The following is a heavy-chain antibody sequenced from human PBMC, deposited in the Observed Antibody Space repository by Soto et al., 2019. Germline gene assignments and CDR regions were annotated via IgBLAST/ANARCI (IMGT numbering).Heavy chain of an antibody. D-gene: IGHD6-19*01. CDR2: IRSKANNYAT. CDR1: GFTFSDSA. V-gene: IGHV3-73*01. CDR3: TKQAGSSGWSDY. J-gene: IGHJ4*02. Sequence: EVQLVESGGGLVQPGGSLKLSCAASGFTFSDSAIHWVRQASGKGLEWVGRIRSKANNYATAYAASMKGRFTISRDDSKNMAYLQMNSLETEDTALYYCTKQAGSSGWSDYWGQGTLVTVSS.